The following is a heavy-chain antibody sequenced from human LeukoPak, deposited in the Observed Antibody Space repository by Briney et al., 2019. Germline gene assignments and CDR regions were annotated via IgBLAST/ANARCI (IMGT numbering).Heavy chain of an antibody. D-gene: IGHD5-12*01. CDR3: ARASPRYSGYDFKHGIDY. J-gene: IGHJ4*02. CDR1: GFTFGSYA. V-gene: IGHV3-30*04. Sequence: GRSLRLSCAASGFTFGSYAMHWVRQAPGKGLEWVAVISYDGSNKYYADSVKGRFTISRDNSKNTLYLQMNSLRAEDTAVYYCARASPRYSGYDFKHGIDYWGQGTLVTVSS. CDR2: ISYDGSNK.